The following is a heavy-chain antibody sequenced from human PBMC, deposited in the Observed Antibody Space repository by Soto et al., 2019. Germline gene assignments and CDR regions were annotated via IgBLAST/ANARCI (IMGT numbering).Heavy chain of an antibody. CDR2: INAGNGNT. Sequence: QVQLVQSGAEVKKPGAAVKVSCKASGYTFTNYAMHWVRQAPGQRLEWMGWINAGNGNTKYSQKFQGRVTITRDTSASTVYMEVSSLRSEDTALYYCARGVPEILYSSSWYYFDYWGQGTLVTVSS. J-gene: IGHJ4*02. CDR3: ARGVPEILYSSSWYYFDY. CDR1: GYTFTNYA. V-gene: IGHV1-3*01. D-gene: IGHD6-13*01.